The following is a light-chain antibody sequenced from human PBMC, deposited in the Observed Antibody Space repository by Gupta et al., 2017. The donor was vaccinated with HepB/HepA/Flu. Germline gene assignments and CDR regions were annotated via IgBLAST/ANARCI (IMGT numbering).Light chain of an antibody. CDR1: QTVSRSF. CDR2: GAS. CDR3: QQEGNSPWT. Sequence: ETVLTQSPGTLSLSPGERATLSCRASQTVSRSFLAWYQQKPGQAPRLLIYGASSRATGIPDRFSGSGSGTDFTLTISRLEPEDFVVYYCQQEGNSPWTFGQGTKVEIK. J-gene: IGKJ1*01. V-gene: IGKV3-20*01.